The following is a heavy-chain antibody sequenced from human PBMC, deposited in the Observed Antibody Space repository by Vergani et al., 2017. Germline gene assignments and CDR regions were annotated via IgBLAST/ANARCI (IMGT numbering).Heavy chain of an antibody. Sequence: QLQLQESGPGLVKPSETLSLTCTVSGVSIGSNSYYWGWIRQPPGKGLEWIGTIYYTGTTYYNEAHKSRLTISVDTSKNQFSLNLTSVTAADTAVYYCARAGDCSGGSCFDYWGQGTLVTVSS. V-gene: IGHV4-39*01. CDR3: ARAGDCSGGSCFDY. CDR1: GVSIGSNSYY. CDR2: IYYTGTT. J-gene: IGHJ4*02. D-gene: IGHD2-15*01.